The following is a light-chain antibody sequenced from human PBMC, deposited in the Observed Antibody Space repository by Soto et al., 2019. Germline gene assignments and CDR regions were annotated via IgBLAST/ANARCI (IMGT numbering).Light chain of an antibody. V-gene: IGKV3-20*01. CDR1: RSVGTF. CDR3: QQYGSSGT. J-gene: IGKJ1*01. CDR2: GAS. Sequence: EIVLPQSPGTLSLSPGERATLSGRASRSVGTFLAWYQQKPGQAPRLLIYGASNRATGIPDRFSGSGSGTDFTLTISRLEPEDFAVYYCQQYGSSGTFGQGTKVDIK.